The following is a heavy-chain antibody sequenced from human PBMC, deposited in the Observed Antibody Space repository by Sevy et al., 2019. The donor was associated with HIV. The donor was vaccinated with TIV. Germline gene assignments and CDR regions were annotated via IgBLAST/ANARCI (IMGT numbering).Heavy chain of an antibody. CDR3: ARDLLDTGAFDI. CDR2: IYYSGSA. J-gene: IGHJ3*02. Sequence: SETLSPTCTVSGGSISSYYWSWIRQPPGKGLEWIGYIYYSGSANYNPALKSRVTISVDTSKNQFSLKLSSVTAADTAVYYCARDLLDTGAFDIWGQGTMVTVSS. V-gene: IGHV4-59*01. D-gene: IGHD5-18*01. CDR1: GGSISSYY.